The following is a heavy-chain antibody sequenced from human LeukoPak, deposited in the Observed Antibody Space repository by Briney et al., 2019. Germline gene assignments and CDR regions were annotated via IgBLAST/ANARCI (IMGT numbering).Heavy chain of an antibody. V-gene: IGHV4-38-2*01. J-gene: IGHJ4*02. Sequence: SSETLSPTCAVSGFSISSGYFWAWIRQSPGKGLEWIGSIFHSGITYYNPSLKSRITISVDASKNQFSLRLSSVTAADTAVYYCARRISTRRGETCSSTSCYFDYWGQGTLVTVSS. CDR1: GFSISSGYF. CDR3: ARRISTRRGETCSSTSCYFDY. D-gene: IGHD2-2*01. CDR2: IFHSGIT.